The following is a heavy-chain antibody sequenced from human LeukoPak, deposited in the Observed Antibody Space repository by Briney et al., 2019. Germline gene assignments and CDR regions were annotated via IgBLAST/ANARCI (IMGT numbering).Heavy chain of an antibody. J-gene: IGHJ4*02. CDR3: AKEVGFDSGSYYDY. D-gene: IGHD3-10*01. Sequence: GGSLRLSCAASGFTFSSYAMTWVRQAPGKGLEWGSAISGGGGTTYYADSVKGRFTISRDNSKNTLFLQMKSLRAEDTAVYYCAKEVGFDSGSYYDYWGQGTLVTVSS. CDR2: ISGGGGTT. V-gene: IGHV3-23*01. CDR1: GFTFSSYA.